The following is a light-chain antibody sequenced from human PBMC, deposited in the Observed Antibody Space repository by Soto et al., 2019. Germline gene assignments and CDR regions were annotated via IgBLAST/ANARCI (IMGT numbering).Light chain of an antibody. J-gene: IGKJ4*01. CDR2: DAS. Sequence: DIVLTQFPATLSLSPGERATLSRRASQSINTYLAWYQQKPGQPPRLLISDASNRATGTPARFSGSGSGTDFTLTISSREAEDFAVYYCQQRSDWPPLTFGGGTKVEIK. V-gene: IGKV3-11*01. CDR3: QQRSDWPPLT. CDR1: QSINTY.